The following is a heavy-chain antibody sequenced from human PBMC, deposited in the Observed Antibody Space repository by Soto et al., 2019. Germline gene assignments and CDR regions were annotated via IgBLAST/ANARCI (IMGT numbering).Heavy chain of an antibody. CDR3: TRGERITMIVGVTSEFDY. V-gene: IGHV3-30-3*01. CDR2: ISYDGSNK. D-gene: IGHD3-22*01. Sequence: PGGSLRLSCAASGFTFSSYAMHWVRQAPGKGLEWVAVISYDGSNKYYADSVKGRFTISRDNSKNTLYLQMNSLRAEDTAVYYCTRGERITMIVGVTSEFDYWGQGTLVT. J-gene: IGHJ4*02. CDR1: GFTFSSYA.